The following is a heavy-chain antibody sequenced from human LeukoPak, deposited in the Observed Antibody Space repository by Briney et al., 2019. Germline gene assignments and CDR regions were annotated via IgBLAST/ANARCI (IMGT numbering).Heavy chain of an antibody. CDR1: EGTFSSYA. V-gene: IGHV1-69*01. CDR3: ASSSGGSYQWDANWFDP. Sequence: SVKVSCKASEGTFSSYAISWVRQAPGQGLEWMGGIIPIFGTANYAQKFQGRVTITADESTSTAYMELSSLRSEDTAVYYCASSSGGSYQWDANWFDPWGQGTLVTVSS. CDR2: IIPIFGTA. D-gene: IGHD1-26*01. J-gene: IGHJ5*02.